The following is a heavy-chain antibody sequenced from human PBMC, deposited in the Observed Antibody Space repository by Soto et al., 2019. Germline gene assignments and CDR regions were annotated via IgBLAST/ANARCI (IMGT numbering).Heavy chain of an antibody. CDR3: ARVAVRNDFWGGYYPDYGMDG. D-gene: IGHD3-3*01. CDR2: MNPNSGNT. V-gene: IGHV1-8*01. J-gene: IGHJ6*02. CDR1: GYTFTSYD. Sequence: ASVKVSCKASGYTFTSYDINWVRQATGQGLEWMGWMNPNSGNTGYAQKFQGRVTMTRNTSISTAYMELSSLRSEDTAVYYCARVAVRNDFWGGYYPDYGMDGWGQGSTVAVSS.